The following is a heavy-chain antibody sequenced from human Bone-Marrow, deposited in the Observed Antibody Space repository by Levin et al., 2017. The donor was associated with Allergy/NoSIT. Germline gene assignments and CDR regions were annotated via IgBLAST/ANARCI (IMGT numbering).Heavy chain of an antibody. V-gene: IGHV4-59*01. CDR3: ARGNREAPDYYYGMDV. CDR1: GGSISSYY. Sequence: SETLSLTCTVSGGSISSYYWSWIRQSPGKGLEWIGFIYYRGSTNYNPSLKSRVTISVDTSKNQFSVKLISVSAADTAVYYCARGNREAPDYYYGMDVWGQGTTVIVSS. J-gene: IGHJ6*02. CDR2: IYYRGST. D-gene: IGHD1-26*01.